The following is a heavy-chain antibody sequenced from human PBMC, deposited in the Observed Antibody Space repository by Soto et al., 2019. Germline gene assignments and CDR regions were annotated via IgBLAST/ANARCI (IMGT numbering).Heavy chain of an antibody. J-gene: IGHJ4*02. V-gene: IGHV3-33*01. CDR2: IWYDGSKK. D-gene: IGHD2-2*01. CDR3: AAGYVNY. CDR1: GFSFSSYG. Sequence: GGSLRLSCAASGFSFSSYGMHWVRQAPGKGLEWVAVIWYDGSKKYYADSVKGRFTISRDDSKNTLYLQMNSLRAEDTAVYYCAAGYVNYWGQGTLVTVSS.